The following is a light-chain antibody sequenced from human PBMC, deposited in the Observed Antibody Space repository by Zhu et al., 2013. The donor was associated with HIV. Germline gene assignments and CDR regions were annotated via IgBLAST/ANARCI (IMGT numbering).Light chain of an antibody. J-gene: IGKJ3*01. CDR1: QDISNY. Sequence: DIQMTQSPSSLSASVGDRVTITCQASQDISNYLNWYQQKPGKAPKLLIYDASNLETGVPSRFSGSGSGTDFTFTISSLQPEDIATYYCQQFXSYPFTFGPGTKVEIK. CDR2: DAS. CDR3: QQFXSYPFT. V-gene: IGKV1-33*01.